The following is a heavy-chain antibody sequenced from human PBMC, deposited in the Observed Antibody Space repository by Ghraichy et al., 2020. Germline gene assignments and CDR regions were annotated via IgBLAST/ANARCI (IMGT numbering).Heavy chain of an antibody. J-gene: IGHJ6*03. CDR2: IIPIFGTA. CDR1: GGTFSSYA. CDR3: ASSLGYCSSTSCYFGRYYYYYYYMDV. Sequence: SVKVSCKASGGTFSSYAISWVRQAPGQGLEWMGGIIPIFGTANYAQKFQGRVTITADESTSTAYMELSSLRSEDTAVYYCASSLGYCSSTSCYFGRYYYYYYYMDVWGKGTTVTVSS. V-gene: IGHV1-69*13. D-gene: IGHD2-2*01.